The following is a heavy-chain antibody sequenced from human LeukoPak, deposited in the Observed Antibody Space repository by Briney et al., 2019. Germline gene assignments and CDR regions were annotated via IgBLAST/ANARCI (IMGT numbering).Heavy chain of an antibody. J-gene: IGHJ6*02. CDR3: AKDGYGSGSNYGMDV. V-gene: IGHV3-9*01. Sequence: QPGRSLRLSCAASGCTFDDYAMHWVRQAPGKGLEWVSGISWNSGSIGYADSVKGRFTISRDNAKNSLYLQMNSLRAEDTALYYCAKDGYGSGSNYGMDVWGQGTTVTVSS. CDR1: GCTFDDYA. D-gene: IGHD3-10*01. CDR2: ISWNSGSI.